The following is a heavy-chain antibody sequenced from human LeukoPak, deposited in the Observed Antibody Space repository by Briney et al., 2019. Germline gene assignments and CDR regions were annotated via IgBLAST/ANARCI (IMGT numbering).Heavy chain of an antibody. CDR3: ASSSGSSWYHYYGMDV. V-gene: IGHV4-4*07. CDR2: IYTSGNT. CDR1: GDSISTYY. Sequence: PSETLSLTCTVSGDSISTYYCNWIRQSAGKGLEWIGRIYTSGNTNFNPSLKSRVTMSLDTSKNQFSLKLSSVTAADTAVYYCASSSGSSWYHYYGMDVWGQGTMVTVSS. J-gene: IGHJ6*02. D-gene: IGHD6-13*01.